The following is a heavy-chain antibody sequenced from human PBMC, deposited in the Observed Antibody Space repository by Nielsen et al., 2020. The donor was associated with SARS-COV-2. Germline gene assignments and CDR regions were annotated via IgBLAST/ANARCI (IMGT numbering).Heavy chain of an antibody. CDR1: GLTFSSYW. CDR3: ARDLNWNDPF. CDR2: IKTDGSEK. D-gene: IGHD1-1*01. V-gene: IGHV3-7*05. Sequence: GESLKISCAASGLTFSSYWMSWVRQAPGKGLEWVASIKTDGSEKTYADSVKGRFIISRDNTKNSLNLQMNSLRAEDTALYYCARDLNWNDPFGGQGTLVTVSS. J-gene: IGHJ4*02.